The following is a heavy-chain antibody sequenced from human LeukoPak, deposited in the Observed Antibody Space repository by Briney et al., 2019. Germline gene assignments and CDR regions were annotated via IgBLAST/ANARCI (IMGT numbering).Heavy chain of an antibody. CDR2: IKSDGSST. Sequence: SGGSLGLSCTASGYTFSSYWMHGVRQAPGKGLVGVGRIKSDGSSTGSADSVRGRFTNSRDNAKNMLYLKTNSLRDEDTAVYYCARGDAHGFDFWGQGTMVTVSS. CDR3: ARGDAHGFDF. V-gene: IGHV3-74*01. D-gene: IGHD2-2*01. J-gene: IGHJ3*01. CDR1: GYTFSSYW.